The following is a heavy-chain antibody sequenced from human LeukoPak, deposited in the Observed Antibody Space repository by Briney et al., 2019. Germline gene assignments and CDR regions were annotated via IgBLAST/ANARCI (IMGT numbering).Heavy chain of an antibody. CDR1: GFTFSSNS. J-gene: IGHJ6*03. V-gene: IGHV3-48*01. D-gene: IGHD2-15*01. CDR2: ISSSSSTI. Sequence: GGSLRLSCAASGFTFSSNSMNWVRQAPGKGLEWVSYISSSSSTIYYADSVKGRFTISRDNAKNSLYLQMNSLRAEDRAVYYCAKVADYYYMDVWGKGTTVTVSS. CDR3: AKVADYYYMDV.